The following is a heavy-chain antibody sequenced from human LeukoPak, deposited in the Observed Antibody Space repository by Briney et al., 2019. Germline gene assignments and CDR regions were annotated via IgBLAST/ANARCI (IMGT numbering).Heavy chain of an antibody. Sequence: GGSLRLSCGASGFPFNNYWMAWVRLSPGKGLEWVANITFGGNEGHYADSVQDRFIISRDNAQNSLHLQMNSLRSDDTGGDYCTRAGSYGGATSFYDFWGQGVLVTVSS. D-gene: IGHD3-10*01. CDR2: ITFGGNEG. V-gene: IGHV3-7*04. CDR3: TRAGSYGGATSFYDF. CDR1: GFPFNNYW. J-gene: IGHJ4*02.